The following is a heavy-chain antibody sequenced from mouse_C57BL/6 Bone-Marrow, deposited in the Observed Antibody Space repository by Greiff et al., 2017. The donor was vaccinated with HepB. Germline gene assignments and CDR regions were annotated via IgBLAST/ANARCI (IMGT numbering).Heavy chain of an antibody. CDR1: GYSFTSYY. CDR3: AREGILYYFDY. Sequence: LVESGPELVKPGASVKISCKASGYSFTSYYIHWVKQRPGQGLEWIGWIYPGSGNTKYNEKFKGKATLTADTSSSTAYMQLSSLTSEDSAVYYCAREGILYYFDYWGQGTTLTVSS. V-gene: IGHV1-66*01. J-gene: IGHJ2*01. CDR2: IYPGSGNT.